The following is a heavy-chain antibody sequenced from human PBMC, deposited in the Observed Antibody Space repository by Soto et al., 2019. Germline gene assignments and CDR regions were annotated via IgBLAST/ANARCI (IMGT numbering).Heavy chain of an antibody. D-gene: IGHD3-16*01. CDR2: MDQDGSET. CDR3: VCGGNFFIY. J-gene: IGHJ4*02. CDR1: GFTFSTYW. Sequence: EVQLVESGGGLVQPGGSLRLSCAASGFTFSTYWMTWVRQPPGKGLEWVANMDQDGSETYYVDSVRGRFIVSRDNAKNSLYLQMNRLRVEDTAVYYCVCGGNFFIYWGQGTLVTLSP. V-gene: IGHV3-7*01.